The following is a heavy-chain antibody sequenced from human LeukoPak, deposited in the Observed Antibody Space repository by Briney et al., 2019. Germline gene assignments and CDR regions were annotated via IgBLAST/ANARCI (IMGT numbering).Heavy chain of an antibody. Sequence: ASVKVSCKASGYTFTNYGISWVRQAPGQGLEWMGWISAYNDHTNYAQKLQGRVTMTTDTSTTTAYMELRSLRSDDTAVYYCVSVAGTVDCWGQGTLVTVSS. CDR3: VSVAGTVDC. D-gene: IGHD2-15*01. CDR1: GYTFTNYG. J-gene: IGHJ4*02. CDR2: ISAYNDHT. V-gene: IGHV1-18*01.